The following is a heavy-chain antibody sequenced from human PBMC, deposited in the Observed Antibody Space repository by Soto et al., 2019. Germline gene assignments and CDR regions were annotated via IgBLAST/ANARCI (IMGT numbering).Heavy chain of an antibody. J-gene: IGHJ4*02. CDR1: GGTFSDLA. V-gene: IGHV1-69*01. CDR2: IIPLFGAP. D-gene: IGHD5-12*01. Sequence: QVHLVQSGAEVKKPGSSVRVSCTTSGGTFSDLAFSWVRQAPRQGLEWVGGIIPLFGAPNYAREFQGRVTISADESSSTVYMELRSLRSEDTAVYYCASERVAEMATGGYFDNWGQGTLVTVSS. CDR3: ASERVAEMATGGYFDN.